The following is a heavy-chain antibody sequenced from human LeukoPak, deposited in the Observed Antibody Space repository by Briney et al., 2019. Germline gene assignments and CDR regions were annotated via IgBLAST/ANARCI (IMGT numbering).Heavy chain of an antibody. CDR3: VRVGGSPLGALDV. Sequence: PSETLSLTCIVSGGSIRSYDWSWIRQPPGKGLEWIGYISYTGSTSFNPSLKGRVTMSGDTPKNQFSLRLSSVTAADTAVYYCVRVGGSPLGALDVWGQGTMVTVSS. CDR2: ISYTGST. D-gene: IGHD1-14*01. J-gene: IGHJ3*01. CDR1: GGSIRSYD. V-gene: IGHV4-59*01.